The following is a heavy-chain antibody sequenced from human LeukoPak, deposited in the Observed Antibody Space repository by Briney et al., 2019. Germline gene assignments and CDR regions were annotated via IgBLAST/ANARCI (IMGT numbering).Heavy chain of an antibody. J-gene: IGHJ4*02. Sequence: TAGGSLGLSCAASGFTFSDYYMSWIRQAPGKGLEWVSYISSSGSTIYYADSVKGRFTISRDNAKNSLYLQMNSLRAEDTAVYYCAREAVITGTTGGDFDYWGQGTLVTVSS. CDR3: AREAVITGTTGGDFDY. D-gene: IGHD1-7*01. CDR1: GFTFSDYY. V-gene: IGHV3-11*01. CDR2: ISSSGSTI.